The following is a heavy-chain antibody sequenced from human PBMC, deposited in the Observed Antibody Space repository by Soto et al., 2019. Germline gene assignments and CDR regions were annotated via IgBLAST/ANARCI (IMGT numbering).Heavy chain of an antibody. CDR2: MSGSGANT. J-gene: IGHJ4*02. D-gene: IGHD2-21*01. Sequence: EVQLLESGGGLVQPGGSLRLSCAASGFTFSTFAMTWVRQAPGKGLEWVSAMSGSGANTYYADSVKGRFTMSRDNSKSTLYLHMNSLRGDDTAVYHCAKGRGVLFYFDQWGQGTLVTVSS. V-gene: IGHV3-23*01. CDR1: GFTFSTFA. CDR3: AKGRGVLFYFDQ.